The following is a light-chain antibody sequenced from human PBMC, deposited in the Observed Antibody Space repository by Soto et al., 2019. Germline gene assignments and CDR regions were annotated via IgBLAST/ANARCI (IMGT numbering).Light chain of an antibody. CDR2: KAS. V-gene: IGKV1-5*03. CDR3: QQYNNWRT. J-gene: IGKJ1*01. CDR1: QTISSW. Sequence: DIQMTQSPSTLSGSVGDRVTITCRASQTISSWLAWYQQKPGKAPKLLIYKASSLESGVPSRFSGSGSGTEFTLTISSLQSEDFVVYYCQQYNNWRTFGQGTKVDIK.